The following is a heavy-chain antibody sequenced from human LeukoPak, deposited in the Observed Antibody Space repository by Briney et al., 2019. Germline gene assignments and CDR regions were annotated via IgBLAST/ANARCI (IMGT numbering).Heavy chain of an antibody. V-gene: IGHV3-23*01. CDR2: ISADDSST. Sequence: GGSLRLSCAASGFSVNTYSMNWVRQAPGKGLEWVSTISADDSSTHYADSVQGRFTISRDNSENTLYLQMNSLRAEDTAVYYCAKDGRGGLCECWGQGTLVTVSS. D-gene: IGHD3-10*01. CDR1: GFSVNTYS. CDR3: AKDGRGGLCEC. J-gene: IGHJ4*02.